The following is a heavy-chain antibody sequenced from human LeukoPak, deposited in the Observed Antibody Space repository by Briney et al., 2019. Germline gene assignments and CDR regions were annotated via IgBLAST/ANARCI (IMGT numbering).Heavy chain of an antibody. Sequence: PSETLTLTCAVYGGSFSGYYWSWIRQAPGKGLEWIGEINQSGSTNYNPSLKSRVTIPVDTSKNQFPLKLSSVTAADAAVYYCARGHWNYYNHYYLDVWGKGTTVTVSS. J-gene: IGHJ6*03. CDR3: ARGHWNYYNHYYLDV. CDR1: GGSFSGYY. D-gene: IGHD3-3*01. V-gene: IGHV4-34*01. CDR2: INQSGST.